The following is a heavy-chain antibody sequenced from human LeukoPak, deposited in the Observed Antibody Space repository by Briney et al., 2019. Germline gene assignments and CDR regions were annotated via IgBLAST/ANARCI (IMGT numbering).Heavy chain of an antibody. CDR1: GFTFDDYG. V-gene: IGHV3-20*04. J-gene: IGHJ4*02. Sequence: PGGSLRLSCAASGFTFDDYGMSWVRQAPGKGLEWVSGINWNGGSTGYADSVKGRFTISRDNAKNSLYLQMNSLRAEDTALYYCARVFSISWYKCVDYWGQGTLVTVSS. CDR3: ARVFSISWYKCVDY. D-gene: IGHD6-13*01. CDR2: INWNGGST.